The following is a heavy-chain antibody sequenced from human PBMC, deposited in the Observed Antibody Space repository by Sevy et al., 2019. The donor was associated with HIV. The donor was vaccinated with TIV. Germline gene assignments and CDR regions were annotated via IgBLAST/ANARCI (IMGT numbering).Heavy chain of an antibody. CDR1: GFPFSNYA. Sequence: GGSLRLSCAASGFPFSNYAMSWVRQAPGKGLEWVSTLIGGGSRTYYADSVTGRFIISRDNSNNILYLQMNSLRAEDTAVYFCAKGSHNTGWFPDYWGQGTLVTVSS. D-gene: IGHD6-19*01. J-gene: IGHJ4*02. V-gene: IGHV3-23*01. CDR3: AKGSHNTGWFPDY. CDR2: LIGGGSRT.